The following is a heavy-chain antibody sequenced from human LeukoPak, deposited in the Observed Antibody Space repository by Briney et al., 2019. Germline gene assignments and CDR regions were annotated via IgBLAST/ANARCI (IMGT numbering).Heavy chain of an antibody. CDR2: ISAYNGNT. Sequence: GASVKVSCKASGYTFTSYGISWVRQAPGQGLEWMGWISAYNGNTNYAQKLQGRVTMTTDTSTSTAYMELSSLRSEDTAVYYCARQSSGWLNYYYYYYMDVWGKGTTVTISS. CDR3: ARQSSGWLNYYYYYYMDV. D-gene: IGHD6-19*01. J-gene: IGHJ6*03. V-gene: IGHV1-18*01. CDR1: GYTFTSYG.